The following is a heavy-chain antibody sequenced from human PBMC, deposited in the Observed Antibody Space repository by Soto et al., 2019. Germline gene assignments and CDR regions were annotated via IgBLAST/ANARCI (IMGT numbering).Heavy chain of an antibody. V-gene: IGHV3-23*01. CDR3: ARDLRPGLIVPTKSGFDP. CDR1: GFPFNTYA. D-gene: IGHD2-21*01. J-gene: IGHJ5*02. CDR2: TSIGGNT. Sequence: GGSLRLSCEASGFPFNTYAMAWFRQVPGMGLEWVSTTSIGGNTDLAESVRGRFTVSGDNSKNTLYLQMTNLRVEDAAIYFCARDLRPGLIVPTKSGFDPWGQGTRVTVSS.